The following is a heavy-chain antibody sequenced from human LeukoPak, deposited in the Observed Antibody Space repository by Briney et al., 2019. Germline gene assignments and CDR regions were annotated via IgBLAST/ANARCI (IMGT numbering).Heavy chain of an antibody. Sequence: ASVKVSCKASGGTFSSYAISWVRQAPGQGLEWMGIINPSGGSTSYAQKFQGRVTMTRDTSTSTVYMELSSLRSEDTAVYYCARGNYYDSSGSDYWGQGTLVTVSS. CDR2: INPSGGST. CDR3: ARGNYYDSSGSDY. V-gene: IGHV1-46*01. D-gene: IGHD3-22*01. CDR1: GGTFSSYA. J-gene: IGHJ4*02.